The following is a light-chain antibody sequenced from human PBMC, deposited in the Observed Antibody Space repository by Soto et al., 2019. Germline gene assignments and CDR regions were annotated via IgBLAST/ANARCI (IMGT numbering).Light chain of an antibody. V-gene: IGKV4-1*01. CDR2: WAS. CDR1: QSVLYSSNNKHS. CDR3: QQYYSTPYT. Sequence: DIVMTQSPDSLAVALGERATINCKSSQSVLYSSNNKHSLAWYQQKPGQPPKLLIYWASTRESGVPDRLSGSGSGTDFTLTITSLTAEDIAVYYCQQYYSTPYTFGQGTKLEIK. J-gene: IGKJ2*01.